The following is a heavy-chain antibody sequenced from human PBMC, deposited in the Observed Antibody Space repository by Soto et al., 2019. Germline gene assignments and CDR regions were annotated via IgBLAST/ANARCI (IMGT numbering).Heavy chain of an antibody. Sequence: SVKVSCKASGGTFSSYAISWVRQAPGQGLEWMGGIIPIFGTANYAQKFQGRVTITADESTSTAYMELSSLRSEDTAVYYCAAPFGKSYYYYYGMDVCGQRTTVTVSS. J-gene: IGHJ6*02. CDR3: AAPFGKSYYYYYGMDV. CDR1: GGTFSSYA. CDR2: IIPIFGTA. D-gene: IGHD3-10*01. V-gene: IGHV1-69*13.